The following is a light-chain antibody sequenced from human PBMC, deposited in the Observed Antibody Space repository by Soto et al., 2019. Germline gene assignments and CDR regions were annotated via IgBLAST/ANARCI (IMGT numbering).Light chain of an antibody. CDR3: QQSYSTT. CDR2: AAS. V-gene: IGKV1-39*01. J-gene: IGKJ2*01. CDR1: QSISSY. Sequence: DIPMTQSPCSLSASVGDRVTITCRASQSISSYLNWYQQKPGKAPKLLIYAASSLQSGVPSRFSGSGSGTDFTLTISSLQPEDFATYYCQQSYSTTFGQGTKLEIK.